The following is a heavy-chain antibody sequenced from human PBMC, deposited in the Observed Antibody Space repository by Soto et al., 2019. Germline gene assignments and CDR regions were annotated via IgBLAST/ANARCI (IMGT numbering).Heavy chain of an antibody. CDR1: GFTFSNYW. Sequence: GGSLRLSCTAFGFTFSNYWMHWVRQATGKGLVWVSRINSDGSSTNYADSVEGRFTISRDNAKSTLYLHMSSLRAEDTAVYYCARGPPSRYYVYFQHWGQGTLVTVSS. CDR3: ARGPPSRYYVYFQH. D-gene: IGHD3-10*02. V-gene: IGHV3-74*01. CDR2: INSDGSST. J-gene: IGHJ1*01.